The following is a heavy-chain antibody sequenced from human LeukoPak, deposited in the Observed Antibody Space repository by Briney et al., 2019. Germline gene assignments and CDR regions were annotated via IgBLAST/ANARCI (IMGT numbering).Heavy chain of an antibody. Sequence: SETLSLTCTVSGGSISSYYWSWIRQPPGKGLEWIGYIYYSGSTNYNPSLKSRVTILVDTSKNQFSLKLSSVTAADTAVYYCARESSGWYFDYWGQGTLVTVSS. CDR1: GGSISSYY. J-gene: IGHJ4*02. CDR2: IYYSGST. D-gene: IGHD6-19*01. V-gene: IGHV4-59*01. CDR3: ARESSGWYFDY.